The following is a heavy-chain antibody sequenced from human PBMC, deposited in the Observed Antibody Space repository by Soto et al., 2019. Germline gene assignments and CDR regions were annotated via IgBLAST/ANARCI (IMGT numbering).Heavy chain of an antibody. CDR3: ASVLGQQGVGGGFAP. Sequence: EVQLVESGGGLVQPGGSLRLSCAASGFTFSSYWMHWVRQAPGKGLVWVSRINSDGSSTSYADSVKGRFTISRDNAKNTLYLKMNSRRAGDTVVYYWASVLGQQGVGGGFAPGGKETLAPAPS. CDR2: INSDGSST. J-gene: IGHJ5*02. D-gene: IGHD3-16*01. V-gene: IGHV3-74*01. CDR1: GFTFSSYW.